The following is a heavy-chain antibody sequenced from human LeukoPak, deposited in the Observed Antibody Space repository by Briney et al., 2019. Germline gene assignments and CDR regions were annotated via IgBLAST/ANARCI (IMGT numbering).Heavy chain of an antibody. CDR3: ARDQTTVGLDF. D-gene: IGHD4-23*01. J-gene: IGHJ4*02. Sequence: PGGSLRLPCGASGFTFSSHWVSWVRQVPGKGLEWVANIKQDGSEKYYVDSVEGRFTISIDNAKNSLYLQMNSLRAEDTAVYFCARDQTTVGLDFWGQGTLVSVSS. CDR2: IKQDGSEK. CDR1: GFTFSSHW. V-gene: IGHV3-7*03.